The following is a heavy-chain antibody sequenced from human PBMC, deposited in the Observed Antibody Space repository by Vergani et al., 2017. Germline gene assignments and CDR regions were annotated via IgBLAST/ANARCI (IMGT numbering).Heavy chain of an antibody. CDR2: IYYSGST. CDR3: AREGPSMMTFGGVIVNDAFDI. J-gene: IGHJ3*02. D-gene: IGHD3-16*02. V-gene: IGHV4-30-4*01. CDR1: GGSISSGDYY. Sequence: QVQLQESGPGLVKPSQTLSLTCTVSGGSISSGDYYWSWIRQPPGKGLEWIGYIYYSGSTYYNPSLKSRVTISVETSKNQFSLKLSSVTAADTAVYYCAREGPSMMTFGGVIVNDAFDIWGQGTMVTVSS.